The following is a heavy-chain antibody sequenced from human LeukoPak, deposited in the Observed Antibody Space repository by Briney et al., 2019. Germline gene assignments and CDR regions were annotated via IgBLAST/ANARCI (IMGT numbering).Heavy chain of an antibody. J-gene: IGHJ4*02. V-gene: IGHV3-9*01. CDR2: ISWNSGSI. D-gene: IGHD3-22*01. CDR3: AKDHYYDSSGYYFGY. Sequence: PGGSLRLSCAASGFTFDDYAMHWVRQAPGKGLEWVSGISWNSGSIGYEDSVKGRFTISRDNAKNSLYLQMNSLRAEDTALYYCAKDHYYDSSGYYFGYWGQGTLVTVSS. CDR1: GFTFDDYA.